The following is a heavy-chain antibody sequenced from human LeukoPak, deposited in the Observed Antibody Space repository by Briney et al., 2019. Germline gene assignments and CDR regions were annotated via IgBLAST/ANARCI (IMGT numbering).Heavy chain of an antibody. Sequence: GGSLRLSCSASGFTFSTYNMNWVRQAPGKGLEWVSFIGTSSGAIYYADSVKGRFTISRDNAKKSLYLQMNSLRDEDTAVYYCARVSSSSTNWFDPWGQGTLVTVSS. CDR2: IGTSSGAI. J-gene: IGHJ5*02. CDR1: GFTFSTYN. D-gene: IGHD6-19*01. V-gene: IGHV3-48*02. CDR3: ARVSSSSTNWFDP.